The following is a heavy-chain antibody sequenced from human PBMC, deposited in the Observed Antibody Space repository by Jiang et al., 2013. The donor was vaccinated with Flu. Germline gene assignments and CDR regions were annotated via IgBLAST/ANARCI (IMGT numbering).Heavy chain of an antibody. CDR2: IHYSGST. Sequence: GPGLVKPSETLSLTCSVSGGSISSYYWSWIRQPPGKGLEWIGYIHYSGSTNYNPSLNSRVTISLDTSKNQFSLNLIFVTAADTAVYYCARVDNAGSRRWFDPGAREPWSPSPQ. J-gene: IGHJ5*02. CDR1: GGSISSYY. CDR3: ARVDNAGSRRWFDP. V-gene: IGHV4-59*01. D-gene: IGHD3-10*01.